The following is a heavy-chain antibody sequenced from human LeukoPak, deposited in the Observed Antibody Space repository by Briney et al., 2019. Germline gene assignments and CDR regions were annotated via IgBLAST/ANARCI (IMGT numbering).Heavy chain of an antibody. J-gene: IGHJ4*02. V-gene: IGHV3-23*01. D-gene: IGHD1-26*01. CDR1: GFAFRSYA. CDR3: AKDCGPNRGSFDY. CDR2: ISGNGDSA. Sequence: GGSLRLSCAASGFAFRSYALSWVRQVPGKSLEWVSFISGNGDSAYYADSVKGRFTISRDNSKNTLYLRMSSLTAEDTAVYYCAKDCGPNRGSFDYWGQGTLVTVPS.